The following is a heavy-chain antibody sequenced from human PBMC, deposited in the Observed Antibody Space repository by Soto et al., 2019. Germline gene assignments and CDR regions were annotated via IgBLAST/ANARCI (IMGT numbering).Heavy chain of an antibody. CDR2: ISYGGSNK. CDR3: AKEVVVTAIRWIYYYYGMDV. CDR1: GFTFSSYG. J-gene: IGHJ6*02. Sequence: PGGSLRLSCAASGFTFSSYGMHWVRQALGMGLEWVAVISYGGSNKYYADSVKGRFTISRDNSKNTLYLQMNSLRAEDTAVYYCAKEVVVTAIRWIYYYYGMDVWGQGTTVTVSS. D-gene: IGHD2-21*02. V-gene: IGHV3-30*18.